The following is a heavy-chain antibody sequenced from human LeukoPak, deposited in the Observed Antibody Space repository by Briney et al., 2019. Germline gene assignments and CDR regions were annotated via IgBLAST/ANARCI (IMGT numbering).Heavy chain of an antibody. CDR2: IKSKTDGGTT. J-gene: IGHJ4*02. CDR3: TTEEKYCSGGSCYVYFHHFDY. V-gene: IGHV3-15*01. CDR1: GFTFSNAW. D-gene: IGHD2-15*01. Sequence: GGSLRLSCAASGFTFSNAWMSWVRQAPGKGLEWVGRIKSKTDGGTTDYAAPVKGRFTISRDDSKNTLYLQMNSLKTEDTAVYYCTTEEKYCSGGSCYVYFHHFDYWGQGTLVTVSS.